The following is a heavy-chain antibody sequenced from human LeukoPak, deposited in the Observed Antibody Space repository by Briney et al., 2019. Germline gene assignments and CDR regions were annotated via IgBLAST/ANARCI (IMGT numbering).Heavy chain of an antibody. CDR2: IYYSGST. CDR1: GGSISSGDYY. J-gene: IGHJ4*02. Sequence: SETLSLTCTVSGGSISSGDYYWSWIRQPPGKGLEWIGYIYYSGSTYYNPSLKSRVTISVDTSKNQFSLKLSSVTAADTAVYYCARGIELRRFDYWGQGTLVTVSS. D-gene: IGHD1-7*01. V-gene: IGHV4-30-4*08. CDR3: ARGIELRRFDY.